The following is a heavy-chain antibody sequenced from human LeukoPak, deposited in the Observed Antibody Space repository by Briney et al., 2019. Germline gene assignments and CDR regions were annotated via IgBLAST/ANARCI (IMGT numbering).Heavy chain of an antibody. D-gene: IGHD5-18*01. CDR3: ARQLTAMVTGVFDY. J-gene: IGHJ4*02. Sequence: GGSLRLSCAASGFTVSSKYMSWVRQAPGKGLEWVSVIYSGGSTYYADSVKGRFTISRDNAKNSLYLQMNSLRAEDTAVYYCARQLTAMVTGVFDYWGQGTLVTVSS. V-gene: IGHV3-66*04. CDR1: GFTVSSKY. CDR2: IYSGGST.